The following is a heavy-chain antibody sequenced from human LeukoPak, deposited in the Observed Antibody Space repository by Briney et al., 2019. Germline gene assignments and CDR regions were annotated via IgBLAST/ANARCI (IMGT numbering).Heavy chain of an antibody. Sequence: SETLSLTCAVYGGSFSGYYWSWIRQPPGKGLEWIGYIYYSGSTYYNPSLKSRVTISVDTSKNQFSLKLSSVTAADTAVYYCARASYSSSWFDPWGQGTLVTVSS. CDR3: ARASYSSSWFDP. CDR2: IYYSGST. V-gene: IGHV4-30-4*01. CDR1: GGSFSGYY. J-gene: IGHJ5*02. D-gene: IGHD6-6*01.